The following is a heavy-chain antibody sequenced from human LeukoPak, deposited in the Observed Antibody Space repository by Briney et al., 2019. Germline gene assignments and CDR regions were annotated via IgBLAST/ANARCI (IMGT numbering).Heavy chain of an antibody. CDR3: ARGQTGSGRIFDY. Sequence: SQTLSLTCAISGDSVSSSTAAWNWIRQSPSRGLVWLGRTYYRSKWYSDFAEYVKSRITIDPDTSKNQFSLQLNSVTPDDTAVYFCARGQTGSGRIFDYWGQGTLVTVSS. J-gene: IGHJ4*02. CDR2: TYYRSKWYS. V-gene: IGHV6-1*01. D-gene: IGHD2-15*01. CDR1: GDSVSSSTAA.